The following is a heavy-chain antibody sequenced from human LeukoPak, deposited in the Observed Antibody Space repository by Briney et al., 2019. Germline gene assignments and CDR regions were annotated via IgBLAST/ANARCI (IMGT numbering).Heavy chain of an antibody. Sequence: GSLRLSFAAPGYTFENFWMHWVRPAPGKGPEWMANIKQDGSFAHYLDSVKGRFTISRDNTNNSLILQMNSLLAEDTAVYYCARWTGVIDQWGQGTLVTVSS. J-gene: IGHJ4*02. CDR1: GYTFENFW. CDR2: IKQDGSFA. CDR3: ARWTGVIDQ. V-gene: IGHV3-7*01. D-gene: IGHD3-10*01.